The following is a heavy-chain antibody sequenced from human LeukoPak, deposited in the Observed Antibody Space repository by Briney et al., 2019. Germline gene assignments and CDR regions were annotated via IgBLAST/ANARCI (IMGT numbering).Heavy chain of an antibody. CDR3: ARRGDGDGYKYFDY. V-gene: IGHV4-34*01. CDR2: INHSGST. Sequence: SETLSLTCAVYGGSFSGYYWSWIRQPPGKGLEWIGEINHSGSTNYNPSLKGRVTISVDTSKNQFSLKLSSVTAADTAVYYCARRGDGDGYKYFDYWGQGTLVTVSS. D-gene: IGHD5-24*01. CDR1: GGSFSGYY. J-gene: IGHJ4*02.